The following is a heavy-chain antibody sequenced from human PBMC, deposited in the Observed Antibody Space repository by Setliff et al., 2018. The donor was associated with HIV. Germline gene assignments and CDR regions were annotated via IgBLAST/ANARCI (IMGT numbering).Heavy chain of an antibody. D-gene: IGHD6-19*01. CDR2: ISGSGGTT. Sequence: GGSLRLSCAASGLIFSSYEMNWVRQAPGKGLEWVSAISGSGGTTYYADSVQGRFTISRDNSKNTLYLQMNSLRAEDTAIYYCAKGIAVSEVFGYWGQGTLVTVSS. V-gene: IGHV3-23*01. CDR3: AKGIAVSEVFGY. CDR1: GLIFSSYE. J-gene: IGHJ4*02.